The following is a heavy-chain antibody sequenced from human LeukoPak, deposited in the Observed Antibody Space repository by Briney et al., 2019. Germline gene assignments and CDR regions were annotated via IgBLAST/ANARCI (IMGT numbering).Heavy chain of an antibody. Sequence: GGSLRLSCAASGFTVSSNYMSWVRQAPGKGLEWVSVIYSGGSTYYADSVKGRFTISRDNSKNTLYLQMNSLRAEDTAVYYCARWAGYYGDYAIDYWGQGTLVTVSS. CDR2: IYSGGST. V-gene: IGHV3-53*01. D-gene: IGHD4-17*01. CDR3: ARWAGYYGDYAIDY. CDR1: GFTVSSNY. J-gene: IGHJ4*02.